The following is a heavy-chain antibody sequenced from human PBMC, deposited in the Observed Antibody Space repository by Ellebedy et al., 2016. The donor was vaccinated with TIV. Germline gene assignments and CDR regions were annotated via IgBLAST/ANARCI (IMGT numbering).Heavy chain of an antibody. D-gene: IGHD5-18*01. CDR1: GGSISSYY. CDR2: IYHSGNT. Sequence: MPSETLSLTCTVSGGSISSYYWSWIRQPPGKGLEWIAYIYHSGNTNYNPSLKSRVTISVDTSKNQFSLKLSSLTAADTAVYYCARDSGYSYGYEFDHWGQGTLVTVSS. J-gene: IGHJ4*02. CDR3: ARDSGYSYGYEFDH. V-gene: IGHV4-59*01.